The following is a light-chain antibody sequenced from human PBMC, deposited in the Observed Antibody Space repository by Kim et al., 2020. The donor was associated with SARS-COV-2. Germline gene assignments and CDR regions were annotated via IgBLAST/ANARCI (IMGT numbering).Light chain of an antibody. J-gene: IGKJ2*03. CDR2: GAS. CDR1: QSVRSNY. Sequence: LSPGEMATLSYRASQSVRSNYLGWYQQKPGQAPRLLLYGASTRAIGIPDRFSGSGSGSDFTLTINRLEPEDLAVYYCQQYATLPYSFGLGTKLEI. CDR3: QQYATLPYS. V-gene: IGKV3-20*01.